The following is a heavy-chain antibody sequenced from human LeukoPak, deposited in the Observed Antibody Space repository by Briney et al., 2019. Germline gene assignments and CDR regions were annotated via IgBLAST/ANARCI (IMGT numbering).Heavy chain of an antibody. Sequence: PGGSLRLSCAASGFTFSSYWMHWVRQAPGKRLVWVSRINSDGGTTTYADSVRGRFTISRDNAKSTLYLQMNSLRNEDTAVYYCAISRYSGTSLDYWGQGSLVTVPS. CDR2: INSDGGTT. D-gene: IGHD1-26*01. CDR1: GFTFSSYW. CDR3: AISRYSGTSLDY. J-gene: IGHJ4*02. V-gene: IGHV3-74*01.